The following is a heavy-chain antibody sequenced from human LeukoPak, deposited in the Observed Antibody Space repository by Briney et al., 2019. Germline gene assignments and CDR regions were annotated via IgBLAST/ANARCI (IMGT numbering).Heavy chain of an antibody. CDR2: IKQDGSEK. Sequence: PGGSLRLSCAASGFTFSSYAMHWVRQAPGKGLEWVANIKQDGSEKYYVDSVKGRFTISRDNAKNSLYLQMNSLRAEDTAVYYCAELGITMIGGVWGKGTTVTISS. D-gene: IGHD3-10*02. V-gene: IGHV3-7*01. CDR3: AELGITMIGGV. CDR1: GFTFSSYA. J-gene: IGHJ6*04.